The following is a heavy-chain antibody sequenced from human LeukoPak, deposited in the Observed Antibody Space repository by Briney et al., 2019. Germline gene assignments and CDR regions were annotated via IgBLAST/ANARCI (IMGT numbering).Heavy chain of an antibody. CDR1: GFTFGDYA. J-gene: IGHJ5*02. CDR2: IRSKAFGGTT. Sequence: QAGRSLRLSCTASGFTFGDYAMSWFRQAPGKGLEWVGFIRSKAFGGTTEYAASVKGRFTISRDDSKSIAYLQMNSLKTEDTAVYYCTRVINAYDYVWGSYRYTGWSDPWGQGTLVTVSS. V-gene: IGHV3-49*03. CDR3: TRVINAYDYVWGSYRYTGWSDP. D-gene: IGHD3-16*02.